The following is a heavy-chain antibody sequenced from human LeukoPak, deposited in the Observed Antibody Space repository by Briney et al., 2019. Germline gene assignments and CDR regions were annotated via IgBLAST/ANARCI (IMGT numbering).Heavy chain of an antibody. V-gene: IGHV3-23*01. CDR1: GFTFSSYA. CDR3: AKDPVVVVAVVLDY. CDR2: ISGSGCST. Sequence: GGSLRLSCAASGFTFSSYAMSWVRQAPGKGLEWVSAISGSGCSTYYADSVKGRFTISRDNSKNTLYLQMNSLRAEDTAVYYCAKDPVVVVAVVLDYWGQGTLVTVSS. D-gene: IGHD2-15*01. J-gene: IGHJ4*02.